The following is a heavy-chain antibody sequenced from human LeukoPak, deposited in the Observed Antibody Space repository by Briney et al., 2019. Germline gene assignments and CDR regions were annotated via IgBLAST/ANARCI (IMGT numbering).Heavy chain of an antibody. Sequence: SETLSLTCTVSGGSISSGGYYWSWIRQHPGKGLEWIGYIYYSGSTYYNPSLKSRVTTSVDTSKNQFSLKLSSVTAADTAVYYCARVYAGVWSPFDYWGQGTLVTVSS. V-gene: IGHV4-31*03. CDR2: IYYSGST. D-gene: IGHD3-10*01. J-gene: IGHJ4*02. CDR3: ARVYAGVWSPFDY. CDR1: GGSISSGGYY.